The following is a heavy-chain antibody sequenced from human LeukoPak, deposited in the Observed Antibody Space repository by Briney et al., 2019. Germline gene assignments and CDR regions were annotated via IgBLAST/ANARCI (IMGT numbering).Heavy chain of an antibody. CDR2: ISGSGGST. D-gene: IGHD3-22*01. Sequence: GGSLRLSCAASGFTFSSYAMSWVRQAPGKGLEWVSAISGSGGSTYYADSVKGRFTISRDNSKNTLYLQMNSLRAEDTAVYYCARAGDSRGYYLQGALNAFDIWGQGTMVTVSS. CDR1: GFTFSSYA. CDR3: ARAGDSRGYYLQGALNAFDI. J-gene: IGHJ3*02. V-gene: IGHV3-23*01.